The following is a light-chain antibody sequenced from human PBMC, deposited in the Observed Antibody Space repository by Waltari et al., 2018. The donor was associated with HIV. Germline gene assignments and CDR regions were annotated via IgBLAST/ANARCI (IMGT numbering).Light chain of an antibody. CDR2: KAS. CDR1: QRSSSG. J-gene: IGKJ2*01. CDR3: QQYNSYSYT. V-gene: IGKV1-5*03. Sequence: DIQLTQSPSTLSASVGDRVPISCRGSQRSSSGLAWYQQKPGKAPKLLIYKASSLESGVPSRFSGSGSGTEFTLTISSLQPDDFATYYCQQYNSYSYTVGQGTKLEIK.